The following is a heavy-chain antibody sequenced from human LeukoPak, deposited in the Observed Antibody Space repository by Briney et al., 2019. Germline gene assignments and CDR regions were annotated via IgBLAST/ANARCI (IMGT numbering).Heavy chain of an antibody. CDR1: GGTFSSYA. D-gene: IGHD2-2*01. CDR2: IIPIFGTA. J-gene: IGHJ5*02. CDR3: ARDARHRYCSSTSCYRGWLDP. Sequence: GASVKVSCKAFGGTFSSYAISWVRQAPGQGLEWMGGIIPIFGTANYAQKFQGRVTITADESTSTAYMELSSLRSEDTAVYYCARDARHRYCSSTSCYRGWLDPWGQGTLVTVSS. V-gene: IGHV1-69*13.